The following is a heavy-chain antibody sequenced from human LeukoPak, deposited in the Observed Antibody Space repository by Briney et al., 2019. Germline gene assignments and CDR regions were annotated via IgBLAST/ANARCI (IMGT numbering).Heavy chain of an antibody. CDR3: ARLSRAVLTYGMDV. CDR2: IYPGDSDT. J-gene: IGHJ6*04. V-gene: IGHV5-51*01. D-gene: IGHD6-19*01. CDR1: GYSFTSYW. Sequence: GESLQISCKGSGYSFTSYWIAWVRQMPAKGLEWMGIIYPGDSDTRYSPSFQGQVTISADKSISTAYLQWSSLKASDTAMYYCARLSRAVLTYGMDVWGKGITATVPS.